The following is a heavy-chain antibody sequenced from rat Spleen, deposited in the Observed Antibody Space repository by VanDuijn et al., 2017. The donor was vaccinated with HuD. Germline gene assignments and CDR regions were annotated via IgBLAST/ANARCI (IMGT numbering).Heavy chain of an antibody. Sequence: EVQLVESGGGLVQPGRSLKLSCAASGFIFSNYDMAWVRQAPTKDLEWVASISTGGGNTYYRDSLKGRFTLSREDAKSTLYLQMDSLRSEDKDTYYCARIKVRYGYPGGFDSWGQGVMVTVSS. CDR2: ISTGGGNT. CDR3: ARIKVRYGYPGGFDS. CDR1: GFIFSNYD. D-gene: IGHD1-6*01. J-gene: IGHJ2*01. V-gene: IGHV5S23*01.